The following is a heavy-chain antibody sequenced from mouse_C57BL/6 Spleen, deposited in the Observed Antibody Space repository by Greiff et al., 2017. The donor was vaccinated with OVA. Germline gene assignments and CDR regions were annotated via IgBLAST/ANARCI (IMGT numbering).Heavy chain of an antibody. CDR3: ARKGMVTTWYYAMDY. V-gene: IGHV2-2*01. Sequence: VQLQQSGPGLVQPSQSLSITCTASGFSFTSYGVHWVSQSPGQGLEWLGVIWSGGSTDYNAAFISRLSISKDNSKSQVFFKMNSLQADDTAIYYCARKGMVTTWYYAMDYWGQGTSVTVSS. J-gene: IGHJ4*01. CDR1: GFSFTSYG. CDR2: IWSGGST. D-gene: IGHD2-2*01.